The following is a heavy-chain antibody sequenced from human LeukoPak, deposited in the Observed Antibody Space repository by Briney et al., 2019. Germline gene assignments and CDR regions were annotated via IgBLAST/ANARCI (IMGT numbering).Heavy chain of an antibody. CDR2: IYSSGST. V-gene: IGHV4-39*01. CDR3: ARLPYSSSWYGIYYYDC. Sequence: SETLSLTCTVSGDSISSSSYYWGWIRQPPGKGLEWIGSIYSSGSTYYNPSLKSRLTISVDTSKNQFSLILSSVAAADTAVYYCARLPYSSSWYGIYYYDCWGQGTLVTVSS. D-gene: IGHD6-13*01. J-gene: IGHJ4*02. CDR1: GDSISSSSYY.